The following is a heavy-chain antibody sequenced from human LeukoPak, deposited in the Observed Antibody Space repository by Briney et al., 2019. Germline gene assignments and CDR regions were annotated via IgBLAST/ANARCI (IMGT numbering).Heavy chain of an antibody. J-gene: IGHJ4*02. CDR1: GGSISSSSYY. Sequence: KASETLSLTCTVSGGSISSSSYYWGWIRQPPGKGLEWIGYIYYSGSTYYNPSLKSRVTISVDTSKNQFSLKLSSVTAADTAVYYCAGGGRHYYDSSGCIDYWGQGTLVTVSS. D-gene: IGHD3-22*01. CDR2: IYYSGST. CDR3: AGGGRHYYDSSGCIDY. V-gene: IGHV4-30-4*08.